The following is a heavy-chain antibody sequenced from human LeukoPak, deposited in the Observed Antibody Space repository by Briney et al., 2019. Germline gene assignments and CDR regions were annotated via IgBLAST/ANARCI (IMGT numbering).Heavy chain of an antibody. CDR3: ARAPRWSGTTSCFDY. J-gene: IGHJ4*02. CDR1: GGSFSGSY. Sequence: SETLSLTCAVHGGSFSGSYWNWIRQPPGKGLEWIGEINHSGITNYNPSLKSRVTISVDTSKNKFSLKVRSVTAADSAVYYCARAPRWSGTTSCFDYWGQGTLVTVSS. V-gene: IGHV4-34*01. CDR2: INHSGIT. D-gene: IGHD1-7*01.